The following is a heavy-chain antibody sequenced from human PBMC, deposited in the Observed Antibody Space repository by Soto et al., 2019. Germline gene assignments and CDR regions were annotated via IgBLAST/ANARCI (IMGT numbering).Heavy chain of an antibody. CDR2: IYTGDNT. CDR3: ARVPKETWGIFDF. J-gene: IGHJ4*02. D-gene: IGHD7-27*01. CDR1: GFIVXSNY. Sequence: EVQLVESGGGLIQPGGXLXLSCAASGFIVXSNYLSWXRQAPGKGLEWVSVIYTGDNTEYADSVKGRFTISRDNSKNTLYLQMNSLRAEDTAVYYCARVPKETWGIFDFWGQGTLVTVSS. V-gene: IGHV3-53*01.